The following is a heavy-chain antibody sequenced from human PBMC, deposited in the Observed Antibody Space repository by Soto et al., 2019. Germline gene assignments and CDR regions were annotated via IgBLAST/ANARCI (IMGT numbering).Heavy chain of an antibody. Sequence: SETLSLTCTVSGGSISSYYWSWIRQPPGKGLEWIGYIYYSGSTNYNPSLKSRVTISVDTSKNQFSLKLSSVTAADTVVYYCARALSSVEDAFDICGQGTMVNVSS. CDR2: IYYSGST. CDR1: GGSISSYY. V-gene: IGHV4-59*01. J-gene: IGHJ3*02. CDR3: ARALSSVEDAFDI. D-gene: IGHD2-15*01.